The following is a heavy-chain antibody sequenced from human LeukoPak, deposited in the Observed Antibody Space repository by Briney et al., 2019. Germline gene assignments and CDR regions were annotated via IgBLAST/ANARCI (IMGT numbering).Heavy chain of an antibody. V-gene: IGHV3-21*01. CDR2: ISSSSSYI. CDR3: ARDYYYYDSSGYYY. J-gene: IGHJ4*02. D-gene: IGHD3-22*01. CDR1: GLTFSSYS. Sequence: GXSLRLSCAASGLTFSSYSMNWVRQAPGKGLEWVSSISSSSSYIYYADSVKGRFTISRDNAKNSLYLQMNSLRAEVTAVYYCARDYYYYDSSGYYYWGQGTLVTVSS.